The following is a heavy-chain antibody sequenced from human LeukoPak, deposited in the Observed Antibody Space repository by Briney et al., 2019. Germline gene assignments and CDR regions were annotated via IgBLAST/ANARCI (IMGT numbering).Heavy chain of an antibody. CDR3: ARDYCSSTGCLFDY. CDR1: GYTFTSYA. Sequence: ASVKVSCKASGYTFTSYAMHWVRQAPGQRLEWMGWINAGNGNTKYSQKFQGRVTMTRDTSISTAYMELSRLRSDDTAVYYCARDYCSSTGCLFDYWGQGTLVTVSS. J-gene: IGHJ4*02. CDR2: INAGNGNT. D-gene: IGHD2-2*01. V-gene: IGHV1-3*01.